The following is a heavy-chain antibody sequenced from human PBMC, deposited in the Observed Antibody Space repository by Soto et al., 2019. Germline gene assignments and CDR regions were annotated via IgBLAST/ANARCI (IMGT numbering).Heavy chain of an antibody. CDR1: GFTFSSYA. V-gene: IGHV3-30-3*01. CDR2: ISYDGSNK. D-gene: IGHD3-22*01. J-gene: IGHJ3*02. Sequence: PGGSLRLSCAASGFTFSSYAMHWVRQAPGKGLEWVAVISYDGSNKYYADSVKGRFTISRDNSKNTLYLQMNSLRAEDTAVYYCARVDYYDSSGPEAFDIWGQGKMVTVS. CDR3: ARVDYYDSSGPEAFDI.